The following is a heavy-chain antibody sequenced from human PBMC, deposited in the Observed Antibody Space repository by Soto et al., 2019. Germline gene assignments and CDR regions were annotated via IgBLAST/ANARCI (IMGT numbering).Heavy chain of an antibody. J-gene: IGHJ6*02. Sequence: GGSLRLSCAASGFTFSSYWMSWVRQAPGKGLEWVANIKQDGSEKYYVDSVKGRFTISRDNAKNSLYLQMNSLRAEDTAVYYCARVLHCSSTSCYILYYYYYGRDVWGQGTTVTVSS. CDR2: IKQDGSEK. CDR3: ARVLHCSSTSCYILYYYYYGRDV. V-gene: IGHV3-7*03. CDR1: GFTFSSYW. D-gene: IGHD2-2*02.